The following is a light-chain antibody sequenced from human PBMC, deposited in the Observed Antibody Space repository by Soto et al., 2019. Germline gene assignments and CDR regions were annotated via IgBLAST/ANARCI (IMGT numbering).Light chain of an antibody. V-gene: IGKV1-5*01. Sequence: DIQLTQSPSTLSASVGDRVNLTCRASQRIDRYLAWYQQKPGKAPKLLVYDASTLEGGVPSSFSGSGSATEFILTISSLQPDDFATYYCQQYKDGAWTFGQGTRVEIK. CDR2: DAS. CDR3: QQYKDGAWT. J-gene: IGKJ1*01. CDR1: QRIDRY.